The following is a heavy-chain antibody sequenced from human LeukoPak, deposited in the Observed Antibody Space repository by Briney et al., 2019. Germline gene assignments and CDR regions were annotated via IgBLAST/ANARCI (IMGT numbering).Heavy chain of an antibody. V-gene: IGHV1-69*04. Sequence: ASVKVSCKASGGTFSSYAISWVRQAPGQGLEWMGRIIPILGIANYAQKFQGRVTITADKSTSTAYMELSSLRSEDTAVYYCARLQYVDNWFGPWGQGTLVTVSS. D-gene: IGHD4-4*01. CDR2: IIPILGIA. CDR1: GGTFSSYA. J-gene: IGHJ5*02. CDR3: ARLQYVDNWFGP.